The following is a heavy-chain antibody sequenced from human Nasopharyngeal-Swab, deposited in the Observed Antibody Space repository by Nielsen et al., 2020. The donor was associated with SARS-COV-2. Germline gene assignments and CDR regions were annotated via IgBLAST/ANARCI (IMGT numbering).Heavy chain of an antibody. J-gene: IGHJ6*02. CDR1: GGSFSGYY. D-gene: IGHD2-15*01. Sequence: SETLSLTCAVYGGSFSGYYWSWIRQPPGKGLEWIGDINHSGSTNYNPSLKSRVTMSVDTSKNQFSLKLSSVTAADTAVYYCARGTVVVVAASESTGGLYYYYGMDVWGQGTTVTVSS. CDR3: ARGTVVVVAASESTGGLYYYYGMDV. V-gene: IGHV4-34*01. CDR2: INHSGST.